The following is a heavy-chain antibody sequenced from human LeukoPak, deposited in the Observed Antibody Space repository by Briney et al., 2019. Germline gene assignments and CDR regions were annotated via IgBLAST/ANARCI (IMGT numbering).Heavy chain of an antibody. Sequence: ASVKVSCKASGYTFTSYGISWVRQAPGQGLEWMGWISAYNGNTNYAQKLQGRVTMTTDTSTSTAYMELRSLRSDDMAVYYCARIAVDIVATGCAFDIWGQGTMVTVSS. CDR3: ARIAVDIVATGCAFDI. D-gene: IGHD5-12*01. CDR1: GYTFTSYG. J-gene: IGHJ3*02. CDR2: ISAYNGNT. V-gene: IGHV1-18*03.